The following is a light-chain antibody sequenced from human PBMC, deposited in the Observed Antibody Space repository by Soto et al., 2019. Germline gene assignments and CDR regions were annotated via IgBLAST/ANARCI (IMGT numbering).Light chain of an antibody. V-gene: IGKV3-20*01. CDR1: QSVSSNY. Sequence: ALTQSPVTLSLSPGERATIYCRASQSVSSNYLAWYQQKPGQAPRLLIYGASSRATGVADRFSGSGSGADFTLTIRRLEPEDFAVYYCQQYGSSYPWTFGQGTKVDIK. J-gene: IGKJ1*01. CDR2: GAS. CDR3: QQYGSSYPWT.